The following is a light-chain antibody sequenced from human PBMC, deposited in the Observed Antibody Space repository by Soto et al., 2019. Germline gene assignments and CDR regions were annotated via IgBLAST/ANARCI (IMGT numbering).Light chain of an antibody. J-gene: IGKJ1*01. CDR1: RDIDNS. CDR2: GAS. Sequence: DTLVTQPPPAVSASLRDRVTITFRASRDIDNSLAWYQQIPGRAPKLLIHGASSRATGIPDRFSGSGSGTDFALTISRLEPEDFAVYYCQQYGSSGTFGQGTKVDI. V-gene: IGKV1-NL1*01. CDR3: QQYGSSGT.